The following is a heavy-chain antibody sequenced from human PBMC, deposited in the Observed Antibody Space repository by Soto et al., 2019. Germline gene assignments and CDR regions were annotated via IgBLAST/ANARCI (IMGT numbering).Heavy chain of an antibody. Sequence: QVQLVQSGAEVKKPGSSVKVSCKACGGTFSSYTISWVRQAPGQGLEWMGRIIPILGIANYAQKFQGRVTITADKSTSTAYMELSSLRSEDTAVYYCARDQDCSGGSCYLPGLFWGQGTLVTVSS. CDR3: ARDQDCSGGSCYLPGLF. V-gene: IGHV1-69*08. J-gene: IGHJ4*02. CDR1: GGTFSSYT. CDR2: IIPILGIA. D-gene: IGHD2-15*01.